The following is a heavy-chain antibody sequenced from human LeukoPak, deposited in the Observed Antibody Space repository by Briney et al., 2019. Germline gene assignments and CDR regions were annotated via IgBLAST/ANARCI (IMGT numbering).Heavy chain of an antibody. V-gene: IGHV4-34*01. CDR2: INHSGST. CDR1: GGSFSGYY. J-gene: IGHJ6*02. Sequence: KSSETLSLTCAVYGGSFSGYYRSWIRQPPGKGLEWIGKINHSGSTNYNPSLKSRVTISVDTSKNQFSLRLSSVTAADTAVYYCARARDRVVIIRDYYYGMDVWGQGTTVTVSS. CDR3: ARARDRVVIIRDYYYGMDV. D-gene: IGHD3-3*01.